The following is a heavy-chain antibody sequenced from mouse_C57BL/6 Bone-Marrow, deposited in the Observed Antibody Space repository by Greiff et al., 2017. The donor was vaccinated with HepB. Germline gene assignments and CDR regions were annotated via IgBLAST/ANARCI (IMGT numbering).Heavy chain of an antibody. Sequence: QVQLKESGAELVKPGASVKMSCKASGYTFTSYWITWVKQRPGQGLEWIGDIYPGSGSTNYNEKFKSKATLTVDTSSSTAYMQLSSLTSEDSAVYYCAVYYYGSSYFDYWGQGTTLTVSS. CDR3: AVYYYGSSYFDY. CDR1: GYTFTSYW. V-gene: IGHV1-55*01. CDR2: IYPGSGST. D-gene: IGHD1-1*01. J-gene: IGHJ2*01.